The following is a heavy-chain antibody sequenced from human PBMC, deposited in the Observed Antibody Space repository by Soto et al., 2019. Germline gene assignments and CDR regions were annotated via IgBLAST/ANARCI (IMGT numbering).Heavy chain of an antibody. CDR1: GGSISSGDYY. CDR3: ARVGYGDYGLTTFDY. D-gene: IGHD4-17*01. V-gene: IGHV4-30-4*01. Sequence: QVQLQESGPGLVKPSQTLSLTCTVSGGSISSGDYYWSWIRQPPGKGLEWIGYIYYSGSTYYNPSLKSRVTISVDTSKNQFSLKLSSVTAADSAVYYCARVGYGDYGLTTFDYWGQGTLVTVSS. CDR2: IYYSGST. J-gene: IGHJ4*02.